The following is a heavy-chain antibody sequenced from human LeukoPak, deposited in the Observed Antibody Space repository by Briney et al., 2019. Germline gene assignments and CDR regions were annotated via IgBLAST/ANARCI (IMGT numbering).Heavy chain of an antibody. Sequence: GGSLRLSCTASGFTYTDYAMNWVRQAPGEGLEWVSTISGRGDKTYNADSVKGRFTISRDNFNNTLYLQMNSLRAEDTAIYYCVRALDYYYYYGMDVWGQGTTVTVSS. V-gene: IGHV3-23*01. CDR1: GFTYTDYA. D-gene: IGHD3-16*01. J-gene: IGHJ6*02. CDR3: VRALDYYYYYGMDV. CDR2: ISGRGDKT.